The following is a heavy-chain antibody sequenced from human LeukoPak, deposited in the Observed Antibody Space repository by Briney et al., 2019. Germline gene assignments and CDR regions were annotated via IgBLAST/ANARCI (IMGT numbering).Heavy chain of an antibody. Sequence: GGSLRLSCAASGFSFSTYAMTWVRQAPGMGLESVSAISGSGGYTYYADSVKGRFTISRDNSKNTLYLQMNSLRAEDMAVYYCARSSIVVVSILDYWGQGTLVTVSS. CDR2: ISGSGGYT. V-gene: IGHV3-23*01. CDR1: GFSFSTYA. D-gene: IGHD2-2*01. CDR3: ARSSIVVVSILDY. J-gene: IGHJ4*02.